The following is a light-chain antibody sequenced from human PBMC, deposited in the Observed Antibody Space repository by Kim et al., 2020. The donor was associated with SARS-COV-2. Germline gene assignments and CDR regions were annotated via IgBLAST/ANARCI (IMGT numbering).Light chain of an antibody. CDR1: QSVSVY. CDR2: EAS. J-gene: IGKJ4*01. CDR3: QQRSAWPLA. V-gene: IGKV3-11*01. Sequence: ATPARRPRQSVSVYLAWYKQKAAQPPRLLIDEASNRATGIPTRFSGSGYGTDFTLTIYSLEPEDFAVYYCQQRSAWPLAFGGGTKVDIK.